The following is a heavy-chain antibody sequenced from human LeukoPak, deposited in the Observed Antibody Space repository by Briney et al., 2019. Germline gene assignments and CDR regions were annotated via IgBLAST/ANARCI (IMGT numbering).Heavy chain of an antibody. D-gene: IGHD2-2*02. CDR3: ARDDDHCSSTSCYSWFDP. Sequence: PSQTLSLTCTVSGGSISSGSYYWSWIRQPAGKGLEWIGRIYTSGSTNYNPSLKSRVTMSVDTSKNQFSLKLSSVTAADTAVYYCARDDDHCSSTSCYSWFDPWGQGTLVTVSS. V-gene: IGHV4-61*02. J-gene: IGHJ5*02. CDR2: IYTSGST. CDR1: GGSISSGSYY.